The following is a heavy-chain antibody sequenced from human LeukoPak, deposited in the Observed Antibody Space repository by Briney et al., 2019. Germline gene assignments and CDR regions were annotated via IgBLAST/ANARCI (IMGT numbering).Heavy chain of an antibody. J-gene: IGHJ4*02. V-gene: IGHV3-7*04. CDR2: IKQDGSEK. Sequence: GGSLRLFCAASGFTFSDSWMSWVRQAPGKGLEWVGNIKQDGSEKYFVDSVKGRFTISRDNAKNSLYLQMNSLRAEDTAVYYCARVRYGNYFDYWGQGTLVTVPS. CDR1: GFTFSDSW. D-gene: IGHD3-16*02. CDR3: ARVRYGNYFDY.